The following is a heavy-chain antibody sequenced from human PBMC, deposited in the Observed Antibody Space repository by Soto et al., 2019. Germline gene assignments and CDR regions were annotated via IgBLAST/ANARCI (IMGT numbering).Heavy chain of an antibody. D-gene: IGHD6-19*01. V-gene: IGHV3-23*01. CDR3: AKDRGDARGWYYFDY. CDR1: GFTFSSYA. CDR2: ISGSGGST. Sequence: GGSLRLSCAASGFTFSSYAMSWVRQAPGKGLEWVSAISGSGGSTYYADSVKGRFTISRDNSKNTLYLQMNSLRAEDTAVYYCAKDRGDARGWYYFDYWGQGTLVTVSS. J-gene: IGHJ4*02.